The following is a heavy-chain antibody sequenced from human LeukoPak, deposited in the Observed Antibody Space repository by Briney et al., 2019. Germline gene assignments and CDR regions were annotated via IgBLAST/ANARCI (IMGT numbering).Heavy chain of an antibody. CDR1: GGSINNYY. Sequence: PSETLSLTCTVSGGSINNYYWSWIRQPPGKGLEWIGYIYYSGSTNYNPSLKSRVTISVDTSKNQFSLKLSSVTAADTAVYYCARERRGYFDYWGQGTLVTVSS. CDR2: IYYSGST. D-gene: IGHD3-16*01. CDR3: ARERRGYFDY. V-gene: IGHV4-59*01. J-gene: IGHJ4*02.